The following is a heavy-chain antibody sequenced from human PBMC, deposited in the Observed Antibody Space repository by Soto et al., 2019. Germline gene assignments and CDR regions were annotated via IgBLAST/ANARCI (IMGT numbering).Heavy chain of an antibody. CDR1: GFTFSLFA. J-gene: IGHJ3*01. V-gene: IGHV3-30-3*01. CDR2: ISYDGRNI. Sequence: QLVESGGGVVQPGRSLRLTCAGSGFTFSLFAMHWVRQAPGKGMEWVTVISYDGRNIYYADSLMGRFTISRDNSKNTVYLQMNNLRSEDTAVYYCAAHLYFGNDCYQAALNTWGHGTVVTVSS. D-gene: IGHD2-21*02. CDR3: AAHLYFGNDCYQAALNT.